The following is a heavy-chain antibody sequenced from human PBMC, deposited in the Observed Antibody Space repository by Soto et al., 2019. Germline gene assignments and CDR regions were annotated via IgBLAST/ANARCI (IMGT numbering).Heavy chain of an antibody. Sequence: QVQLVQSGAEVKKPGSSVKVSCKASGGTFSSYAISWVRQAPGQGLEWMGGIIPIFGTANYTQKFQGRVTITADESTSTAYIELSSLRSEDTAVYYCATSRGIFGVVYFDYWGQGTLVTVSS. CDR1: GGTFSSYA. J-gene: IGHJ4*02. D-gene: IGHD3-3*01. V-gene: IGHV1-69*01. CDR3: ATSRGIFGVVYFDY. CDR2: IIPIFGTA.